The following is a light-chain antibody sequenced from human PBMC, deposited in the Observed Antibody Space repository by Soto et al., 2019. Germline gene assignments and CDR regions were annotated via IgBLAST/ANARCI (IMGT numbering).Light chain of an antibody. CDR2: DAS. CDR3: QQSYSTPRT. J-gene: IGKJ1*01. Sequence: DMQMTQYPSTLSASVGDRVTITCRASQSISSWLAWYQQKAGKAPKLLIYDASTLESGVPSRFSGSGSGTDFTLTISSLQPEDFATYYCQQSYSTPRTFGQGTKVDIK. CDR1: QSISSW. V-gene: IGKV1-5*01.